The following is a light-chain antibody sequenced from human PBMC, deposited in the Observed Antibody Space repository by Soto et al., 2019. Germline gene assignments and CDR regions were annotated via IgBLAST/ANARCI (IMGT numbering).Light chain of an antibody. Sequence: EIVMTQSPATLSVSPGERATLSCRASQSVTSNLAWYQQKPGQAPRLLIYGASTRATGIPARFSGSGSWTEFTLTISSPQSEDLAVYYYQQYNNWPRTFGQGTKVEIK. J-gene: IGKJ1*01. V-gene: IGKV3-15*01. CDR3: QQYNNWPRT. CDR1: QSVTSN. CDR2: GAS.